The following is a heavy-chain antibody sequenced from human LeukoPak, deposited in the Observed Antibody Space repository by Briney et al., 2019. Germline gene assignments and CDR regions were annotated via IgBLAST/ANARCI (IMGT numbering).Heavy chain of an antibody. J-gene: IGHJ4*02. V-gene: IGHV4-39*07. Sequence: SETLSLTCTVSGGSIISDHYYWGWIRQPPGKGLEWIGTIYYSGRSYYNPSLEGRDTMSADTSENQFSLRLNSVTAADTAVYYCARQRGQAGDPVGYWGRGTLVVVSS. CDR1: GGSIISDHYY. CDR3: ARQRGQAGDPVGY. D-gene: IGHD2-21*02. CDR2: IYYSGRS.